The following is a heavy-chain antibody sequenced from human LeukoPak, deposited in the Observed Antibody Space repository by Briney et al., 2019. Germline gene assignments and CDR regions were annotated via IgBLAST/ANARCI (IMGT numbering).Heavy chain of an antibody. CDR3: ARARAVAGTFYYYGMDV. CDR2: INPNSGGT. J-gene: IGHJ6*02. D-gene: IGHD6-19*01. CDR1: GYTFTGYY. Sequence: ASVKVSCKASGYTFTGYYMHWVRQAPGQALEWMGCINPNSGGTNYAQKFQGWVTMTRDTSISTAYMELSRLRSDDTAVYYCARARAVAGTFYYYGMDVWGQGTTVTVSS. V-gene: IGHV1-2*04.